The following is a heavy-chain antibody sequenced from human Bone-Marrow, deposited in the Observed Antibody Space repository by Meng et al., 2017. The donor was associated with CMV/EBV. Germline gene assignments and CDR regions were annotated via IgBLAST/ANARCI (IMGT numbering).Heavy chain of an antibody. CDR3: ARGKSREIQLWFPYYYYYYGMDV. D-gene: IGHD5-18*01. V-gene: IGHV3-30-3*01. CDR1: GFTFSSYA. J-gene: IGHJ6*02. CDR2: ISYDGSNK. Sequence: GESLKISCAASGFTFSSYAMHWVRQAPGKGLEWVAVISYDGSNKYYADSVKGRFTISRDNSKNTLYLQMNSLRAEDTAVYYCARGKSREIQLWFPYYYYYYGMDVCGQGTTVTVSS.